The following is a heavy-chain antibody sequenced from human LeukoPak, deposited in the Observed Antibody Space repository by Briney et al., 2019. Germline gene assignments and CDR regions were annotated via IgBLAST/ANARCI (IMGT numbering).Heavy chain of an antibody. CDR1: RFTFSSYS. CDR2: ISSSSSYI. D-gene: IGHD3-10*01. V-gene: IGHV3-21*01. CDR3: ARAEDGSGSYYSGID. J-gene: IGHJ4*02. Sequence: GGSLRLSCAASRFTFSSYSMNWVRQAPGKGLEWVSSISSSSSYIYYADSVKGRFTISRDNAKNSLYLQLNSLRAEDTAVYYSARAEDGSGSYYSGIDWGQGTLVTVSS.